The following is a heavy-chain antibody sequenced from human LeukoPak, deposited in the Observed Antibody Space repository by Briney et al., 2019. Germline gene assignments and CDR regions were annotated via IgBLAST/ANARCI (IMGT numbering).Heavy chain of an antibody. CDR3: ARHLGYCSGGSCYYFDY. J-gene: IGHJ4*02. Sequence: SETLSLTCTVSGGSISSYYWSWIRQPPGKGLEWIGYIYYSGSTNYNPSLKSRVTISVDTSKNQFSLKLSSVTAADTAVYYCARHLGYCSGGSCYYFDYWGQGTLVTVSS. CDR1: GGSISSYY. V-gene: IGHV4-59*08. CDR2: IYYSGST. D-gene: IGHD2-15*01.